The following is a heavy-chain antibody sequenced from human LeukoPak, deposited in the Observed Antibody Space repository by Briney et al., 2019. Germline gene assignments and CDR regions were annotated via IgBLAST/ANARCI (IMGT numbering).Heavy chain of an antibody. D-gene: IGHD2-15*01. Sequence: KPSETLSLTCTVSGGSISSYYWSWIRLPPGKGLEWIGYIYYSGSTNYNPSLKSRVTISVDTSKNQFSLKLSSVTAADTAVYYCAREGGSSSPSAFDIWGQGTMVTVSS. CDR3: AREGGSSSPSAFDI. J-gene: IGHJ3*02. CDR1: GGSISSYY. V-gene: IGHV4-59*01. CDR2: IYYSGST.